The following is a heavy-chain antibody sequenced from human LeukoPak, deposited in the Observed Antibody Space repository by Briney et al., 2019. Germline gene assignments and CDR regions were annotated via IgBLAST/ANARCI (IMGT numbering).Heavy chain of an antibody. V-gene: IGHV3-7*05. J-gene: IGHJ4*02. CDR1: GFTLSSHW. Sequence: GGSLRLSCAVSGFTLSSHWMSWVRQAPGKWLEWVANIKPDGSEKYYLDSVKGRFTISRDNAKNSVYLQMDSLRAEDTAVYYCVRWNYWGQGTLVTVSS. CDR2: IKPDGSEK. CDR3: VRWNY.